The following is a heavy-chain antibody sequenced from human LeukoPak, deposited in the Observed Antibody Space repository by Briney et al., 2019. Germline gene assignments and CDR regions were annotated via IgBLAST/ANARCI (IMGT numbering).Heavy chain of an antibody. CDR1: GFTFGDYA. CDR2: IKQDGSEK. D-gene: IGHD5-24*01. Sequence: GGSLRLSCTASGFTFGDYAMSWVRQAPGKGLEWVANIKQDGSEKYYVESVKGRFTISRENAKNSLFLQMNSLRAEDTAVYYCATGMAPSPFDSWGQGSLVTVSS. J-gene: IGHJ4*02. CDR3: ATGMAPSPFDS. V-gene: IGHV3-7*01.